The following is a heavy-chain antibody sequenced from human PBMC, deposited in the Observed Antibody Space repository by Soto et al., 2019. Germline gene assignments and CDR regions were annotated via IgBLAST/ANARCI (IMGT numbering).Heavy chain of an antibody. D-gene: IGHD1-26*01. CDR1: GVTFSNYG. Sequence: QVQLVESGGGVVQPGRSLRLSCAASGVTFSNYGMHWVRQAPGKGLEWVAIICHDGNNKYYADSVRGRFIISRDNSKNRLYLQMNRLRAEDTAVYYCASDLVGASDSYGLDVWGQGTPVTVSS. J-gene: IGHJ6*02. CDR3: ASDLVGASDSYGLDV. V-gene: IGHV3-33*01. CDR2: ICHDGNNK.